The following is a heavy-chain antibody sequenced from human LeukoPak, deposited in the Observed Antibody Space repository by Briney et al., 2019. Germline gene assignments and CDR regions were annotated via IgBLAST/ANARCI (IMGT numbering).Heavy chain of an antibody. CDR2: IYTSGST. J-gene: IGHJ3*02. Sequence: SETLSLTCTVSGGSISSYYWSWIRQPAGKGLEWIGRIYTSGSTNYNPSLKSRVTMSVDTSKNQFSLKLSSVTAADTAVYYCARGGYNWNDGGDAFDIWGQGTMVTVSS. CDR3: ARGGYNWNDGGDAFDI. D-gene: IGHD1-1*01. V-gene: IGHV4-4*07. CDR1: GGSISSYY.